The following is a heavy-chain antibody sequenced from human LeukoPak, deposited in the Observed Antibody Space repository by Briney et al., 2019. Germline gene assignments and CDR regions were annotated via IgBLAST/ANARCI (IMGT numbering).Heavy chain of an antibody. V-gene: IGHV4-59*01. J-gene: IGHJ4*02. Sequence: SETLSLTCTVSGGSISSYYWSWIRQPPGKGLEWIGYIYYSGSTNYNPSLKSRVTISVDTSKNQFSLKLSSVTAADTAVYYCARADYDILTGHHGLYYFDYWGQGTLVTVSS. CDR2: IYYSGST. D-gene: IGHD3-9*01. CDR3: ARADYDILTGHHGLYYFDY. CDR1: GGSISSYY.